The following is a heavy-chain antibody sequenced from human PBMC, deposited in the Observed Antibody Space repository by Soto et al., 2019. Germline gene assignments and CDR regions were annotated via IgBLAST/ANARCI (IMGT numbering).Heavy chain of an antibody. Sequence: GGSLRLSCAASGFTFSNAWMSWVRQAPGKGLEWVGRIKSKTDGGKTDYAEPGKGRFPISRDDSKTTLYLQMNSLKTEDTAVYYCTTDSWNYARAFDYWGQGTLVTVSS. D-gene: IGHD1-7*01. CDR1: GFTFSNAW. CDR3: TTDSWNYARAFDY. CDR2: IKSKTDGGKT. J-gene: IGHJ4*02. V-gene: IGHV3-15*01.